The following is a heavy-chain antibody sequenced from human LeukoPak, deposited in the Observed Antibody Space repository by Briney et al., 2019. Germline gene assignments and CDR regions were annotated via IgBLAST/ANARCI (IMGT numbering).Heavy chain of an antibody. D-gene: IGHD6-19*01. CDR2: ISGSGGST. CDR3: VGYSSGWYLY. J-gene: IGHJ4*02. CDR1: GFTFSSYA. Sequence: GGSLRLSCAASGFTFSSYAMSWVRQAPGKGLEWASAISGSGGSTYYADSVKGRFTISRDNSKSTLYLQMNSLRAEDTAVYYCVGYSSGWYLYWGQGTLVTVSS. V-gene: IGHV3-23*01.